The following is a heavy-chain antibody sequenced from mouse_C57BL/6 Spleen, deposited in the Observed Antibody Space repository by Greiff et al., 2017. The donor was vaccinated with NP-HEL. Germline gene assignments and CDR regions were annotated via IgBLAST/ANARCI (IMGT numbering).Heavy chain of an antibody. Sequence: EVKLQESGAELVRPGASVKLSCTASGFNIKDDYMHWVKQRPEQGLEWIGWIDPENGDTEYASKFQGKATITADTSSNTAYLQLSSLTSEDTAVYYCTTGGNYDAMDYWGQGTSVTVSS. CDR2: IDPENGDT. CDR3: TTGGNYDAMDY. D-gene: IGHD2-1*01. V-gene: IGHV14-4*01. J-gene: IGHJ4*01. CDR1: GFNIKDDY.